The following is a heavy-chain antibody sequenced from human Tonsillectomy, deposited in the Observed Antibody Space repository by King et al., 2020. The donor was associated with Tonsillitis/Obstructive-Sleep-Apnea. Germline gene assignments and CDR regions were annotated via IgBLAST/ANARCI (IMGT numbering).Heavy chain of an antibody. CDR2: XXXXXSXX. CDR3: AREATNYYYGMDV. J-gene: IGHJ6*02. D-gene: IGHD1-26*01. Sequence: VHLVQSGGGLVKPGGSLRLSCAASGFTFSDYYMSWIRQAPGKGLEWVSXXXXXXSXXXYAXPMKGRFTISRDNXKNSLYLQMNSLRAEDTAVYYCAREATNYYYGMDVWGQGTTVTVSS. CDR1: GFTFSDYY. V-gene: IGHV3-11*06.